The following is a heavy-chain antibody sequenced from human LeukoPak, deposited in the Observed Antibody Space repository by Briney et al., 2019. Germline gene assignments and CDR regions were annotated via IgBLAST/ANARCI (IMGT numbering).Heavy chain of an antibody. J-gene: IGHJ1*01. CDR3: ARGRHIGSGWYGYFQH. CDR1: GGSISSSSYY. D-gene: IGHD6-19*01. Sequence: SETLSLTCTVSGGSISSSSYYWGWIRQPPGKGLEWIGSIYYSGSTYYNPSLKSRVTISVDTSKNQFSLKLSSVTAADTAVYYCARGRHIGSGWYGYFQHWGQGTLVTVSS. CDR2: IYYSGST. V-gene: IGHV4-39*01.